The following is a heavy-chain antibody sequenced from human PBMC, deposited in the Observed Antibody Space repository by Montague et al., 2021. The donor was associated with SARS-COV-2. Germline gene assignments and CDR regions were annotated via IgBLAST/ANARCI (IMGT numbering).Heavy chain of an antibody. D-gene: IGHD3-16*01. V-gene: IGHV4-59*12. Sequence: SETLSLTCTVSGDSINSYYWTWIRQPPGKGLEWIGYVSHPGSANYNPSLKSRVTISLYTSRKQVSLRLTSVTAADTATYYCARGVYVGGLFVVSPRCYFDSWGQGTLVAVSS. CDR2: VSHPGSA. J-gene: IGHJ4*02. CDR1: GDSINSYY. CDR3: ARGVYVGGLFVVSPRCYFDS.